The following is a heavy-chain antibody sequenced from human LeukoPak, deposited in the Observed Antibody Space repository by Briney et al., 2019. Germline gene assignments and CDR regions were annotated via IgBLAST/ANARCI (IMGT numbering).Heavy chain of an antibody. J-gene: IGHJ3*02. CDR1: GGTFSSYA. D-gene: IGHD2-8*01. CDR2: ITPIFGTA. Sequence: ASVKVSCKASGGTFSSYAISWVRQAPGQGLEWMGGITPIFGTANYAQKFQGRVTSTADESTSTAYMELSSLRSEDTAVYYCAREHHSTNEGTVAFDIWGQGTMVTVSS. V-gene: IGHV1-69*13. CDR3: AREHHSTNEGTVAFDI.